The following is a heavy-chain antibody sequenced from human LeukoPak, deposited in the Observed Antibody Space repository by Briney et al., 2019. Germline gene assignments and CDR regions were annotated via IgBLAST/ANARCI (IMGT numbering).Heavy chain of an antibody. CDR2: IYYSGST. CDR1: GGSISSGGYY. Sequence: PSQTLSLTCTVSGGSISSGGYYWSWIRQHPGKGLEWIGYIYYSGSTYYNPSLKSRVTISVDTSKNQFSLKLSSVTAADTAVYYCARDREAAAVVLGYYYGMDVWGQGTTVTVSS. V-gene: IGHV4-31*03. J-gene: IGHJ6*02. CDR3: ARDREAAAVVLGYYYGMDV. D-gene: IGHD6-13*01.